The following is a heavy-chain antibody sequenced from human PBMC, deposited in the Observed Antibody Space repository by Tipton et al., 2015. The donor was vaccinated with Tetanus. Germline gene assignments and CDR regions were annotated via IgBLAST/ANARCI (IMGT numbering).Heavy chain of an antibody. J-gene: IGHJ4*02. CDR3: ASHQSGYFSPVDY. CDR2: IYESGDT. CDR1: GGSIRGGTFY. V-gene: IGHV4-39*01. D-gene: IGHD3-3*01. Sequence: TLSLTCTVSGGSIRGGTFYWGWIRQPPGKGVEWIGGIYESGDTYYIPSLKSRVTISVDTSKNQFSLNLNSMAAADTGVYYCASHQSGYFSPVDYWGQGNLVTVAS.